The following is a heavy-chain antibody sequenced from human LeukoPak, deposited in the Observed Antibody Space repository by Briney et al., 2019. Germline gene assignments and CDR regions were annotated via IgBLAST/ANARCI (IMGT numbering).Heavy chain of an antibody. J-gene: IGHJ4*02. Sequence: GGSLRLSCAASGFTFSSYAMHWVRQAPGKGLEWVAVISYDGSNKYCVDSVKGRFTISRDNSKNTLYLQMNSLRAEDTAVYYCARDLGSESLWGQGTLVTVSS. D-gene: IGHD1-26*01. CDR1: GFTFSSYA. CDR2: ISYDGSNK. CDR3: ARDLGSESL. V-gene: IGHV3-30-3*01.